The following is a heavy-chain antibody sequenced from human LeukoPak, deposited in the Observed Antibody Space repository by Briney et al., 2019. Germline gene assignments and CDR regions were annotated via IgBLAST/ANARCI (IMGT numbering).Heavy chain of an antibody. Sequence: ASVKVSCMVSGYXLTELSIHWVRQAPGKGLEWMGGFDPEDGETIYAQKFQGRVTMTEDTSTDTAYMELISLRSEDTAVYYCATSGRRAGAYYFDYWDQGTLVTVSS. D-gene: IGHD1-26*01. J-gene: IGHJ4*02. CDR2: FDPEDGET. V-gene: IGHV1-24*01. CDR1: GYXLTELS. CDR3: ATSGRRAGAYYFDY.